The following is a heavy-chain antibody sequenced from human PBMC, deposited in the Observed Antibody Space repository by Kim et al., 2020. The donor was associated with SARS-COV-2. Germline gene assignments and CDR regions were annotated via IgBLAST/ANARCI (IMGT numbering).Heavy chain of an antibody. J-gene: IGHJ4*02. Sequence: SETLSLTCTVSGDSISSSGYYWDWIRQPPGKGLEWIGTIYYSGSTYYNPSLKSRVTISVDTSRNQFSLQLNSVTAADTAVYYCARARGYSYGSLDYWGQG. CDR1: GDSISSSGYY. CDR3: ARARGYSYGSLDY. V-gene: IGHV4-39*01. CDR2: IYYSGST. D-gene: IGHD5-18*01.